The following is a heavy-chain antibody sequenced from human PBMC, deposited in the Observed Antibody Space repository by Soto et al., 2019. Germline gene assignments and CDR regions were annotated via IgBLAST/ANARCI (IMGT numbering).Heavy chain of an antibody. CDR1: GFSLTTSGVG. J-gene: IGHJ4*02. D-gene: IGHD3-3*01. V-gene: IGHV2-5*02. CDR2: IYWDDDK. CDR3: AHRVLRAVFGLVTTTAIYFDF. Sequence: QITLNESGPTVVKPTETLTLTCTFSGFSLTTSGVGVGWVRQSPGKAPEWLAFIYWDDDKRYSTSLKSRLTIPTDPSTHPVVLTMAHVDPADTATYYCAHRVLRAVFGLVTTTAIYFDFWGQGTPVVVSS.